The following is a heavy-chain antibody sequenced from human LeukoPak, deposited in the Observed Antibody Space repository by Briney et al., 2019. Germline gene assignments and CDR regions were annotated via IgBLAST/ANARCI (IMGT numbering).Heavy chain of an antibody. Sequence: GGSLEISFQGSGSRFTSYWIGWVRQMPGKGLEGMGIIYTADSETRYSPPLQGQVTISADKSISSAYLQWSSLKASDTALYYCARGPYPTIDVWGQGTLVTVSS. J-gene: IGHJ4*02. CDR1: GSRFTSYW. V-gene: IGHV5-51*01. CDR2: IYTADSET. CDR3: ARGPYPTIDV. D-gene: IGHD1-14*01.